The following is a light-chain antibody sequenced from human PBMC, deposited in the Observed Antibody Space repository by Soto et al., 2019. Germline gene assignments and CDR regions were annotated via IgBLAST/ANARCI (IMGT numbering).Light chain of an antibody. CDR3: QRYHTVSPAM. V-gene: IGKV1-5*03. CDR2: EAS. J-gene: IGKJ1*01. Sequence: DIQMTQSPSTLSASVGDRVTVSCRASQSISNWLAWYQQKPGKAPKLLIYEASNLESGVPSRFSGSGSGTEFTLAISSLHPDDFATYYCQRYHTVSPAMFGQGNRVEIK. CDR1: QSISNW.